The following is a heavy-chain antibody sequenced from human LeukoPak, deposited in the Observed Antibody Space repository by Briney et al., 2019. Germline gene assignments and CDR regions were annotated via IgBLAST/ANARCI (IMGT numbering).Heavy chain of an antibody. CDR2: IYYSGST. CDR3: AREGITGTTRGFDP. CDR1: GGSISSGGYY. D-gene: IGHD1-7*01. Sequence: SSETLSLTCTVSGGSISSGGYYWSWIRQHPGKGLEWIGYIYYSGSTYYNPSLKSRVTISVDTSKNQFSLKLSSVTAADTAVYYCAREGITGTTRGFDPWGQGTLVTVSS. V-gene: IGHV4-31*03. J-gene: IGHJ5*02.